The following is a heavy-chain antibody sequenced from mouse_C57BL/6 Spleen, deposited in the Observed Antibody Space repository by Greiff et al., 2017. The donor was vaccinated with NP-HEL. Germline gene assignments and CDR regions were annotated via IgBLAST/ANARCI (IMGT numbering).Heavy chain of an antibody. V-gene: IGHV1-69*01. J-gene: IGHJ3*01. Sequence: QVQLQQPGAELVMPGASVKLSCKASGYTFTSYWMHWVKQRPGQGLEWIGEIDPSDSYTNYNQKFKGKSTLTVDKSSSTAYMQLSSLTSEDSAVYCCARAGGDSSWFAYWGQGTLVTVSA. CDR3: ARAGGDSSWFAY. CDR2: IDPSDSYT. CDR1: GYTFTSYW.